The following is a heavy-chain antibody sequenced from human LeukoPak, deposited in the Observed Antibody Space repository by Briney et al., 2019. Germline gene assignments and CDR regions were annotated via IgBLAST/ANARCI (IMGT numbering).Heavy chain of an antibody. Sequence: ASVKVSCKASAYTFTSYYMHWVRQAPGQGLEWMGIINPSGGSTTYAQKFQGRVTMTRDTSTSTAHMELRSLRSEDTAVYYCAREPSPMVRGYSPAYWGQGTLVTVSS. J-gene: IGHJ4*02. V-gene: IGHV1-46*01. CDR3: AREPSPMVRGYSPAY. CDR1: AYTFTSYY. D-gene: IGHD3-10*01. CDR2: INPSGGST.